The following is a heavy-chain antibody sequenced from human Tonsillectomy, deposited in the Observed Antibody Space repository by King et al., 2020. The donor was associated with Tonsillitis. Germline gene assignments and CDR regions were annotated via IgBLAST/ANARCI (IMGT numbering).Heavy chain of an antibody. Sequence: QLQESGPGLVKPSETLSLTCTVSGGSISSSDYYYGWIRQPPGKGLEWIGSIYYSGSTYYNPSLKSRVTISVDTSKNQLSLKLSSVTAADTAVYYRARHLVGPEGGFDPWGQGTLVTVSS. CDR1: GGSISSSDYY. J-gene: IGHJ5*02. CDR2: IYYSGST. V-gene: IGHV4-39*01. CDR3: ARHLVGPEGGFDP.